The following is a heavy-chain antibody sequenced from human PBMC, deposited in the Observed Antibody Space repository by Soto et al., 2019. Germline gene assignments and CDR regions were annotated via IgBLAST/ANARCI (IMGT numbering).Heavy chain of an antibody. V-gene: IGHV1-3*01. Sequence: QVQLVQSGAEVKKPGASVKVSCRASGYTFTTHTLLWVRQAPGQRLEWMAWINPGNGDTKYSQNFQGRVTATRDTSASTAYMEVSSLRSEDTATYYCARKQPGFQIGWAWALDIWGQGTMVTVSS. CDR3: ARKQPGFQIGWAWALDI. CDR1: GYTFTTHT. CDR2: INPGNGDT. D-gene: IGHD1-26*01. J-gene: IGHJ3*02.